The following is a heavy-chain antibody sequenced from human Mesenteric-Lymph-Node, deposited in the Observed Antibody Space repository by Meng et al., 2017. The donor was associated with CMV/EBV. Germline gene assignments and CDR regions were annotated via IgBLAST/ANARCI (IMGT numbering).Heavy chain of an antibody. CDR2: ISPSGRTI. V-gene: IGHV3-48*03. J-gene: IGHJ6*02. CDR3: ARGMGNSNL. CDR1: GFTFRNYE. D-gene: IGHD2/OR15-2a*01. Sequence: GGSLRLSCAASGFTFRNYEMNWVRQAPGKGLEWVSYISPSGRTIYYADSVKGRFTISRDNAKNFLYLQMNSLRAEDTALYYCARGMGNSNLWGQGTTVTVSS.